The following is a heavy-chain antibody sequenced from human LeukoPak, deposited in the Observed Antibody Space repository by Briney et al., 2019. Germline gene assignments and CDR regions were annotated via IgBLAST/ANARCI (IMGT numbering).Heavy chain of an antibody. J-gene: IGHJ6*03. V-gene: IGHV4-59*01. CDR1: GGSISSYY. CDR3: ARVGLLERRRVGFYYMDV. D-gene: IGHD1-1*01. Sequence: SETLSLTCTVSGGSISSYYWSWIRQPPGKGLEWIGYIYYSRSTNYNPSLKSRVTISVDTSKNQFSLKLSSVTAADTAVYYCARVGLLERRRVGFYYMDVWGKGTTVTISS. CDR2: IYYSRST.